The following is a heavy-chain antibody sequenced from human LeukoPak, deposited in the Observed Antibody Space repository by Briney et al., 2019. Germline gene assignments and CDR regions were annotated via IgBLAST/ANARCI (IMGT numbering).Heavy chain of an antibody. CDR2: INAGNGNT. CDR3: AGGSGNYSSFDY. J-gene: IGHJ4*02. CDR1: GYTFTSYA. V-gene: IGHV1-3*01. Sequence: PAASVKVSCKASGYTFTSYAMHWVRQAPGQRLEWMGWINAGNGNTKYSQRFQGGVTITRDTSASTAYMELSSLRSEDTAVYYCAGGSGNYSSFDYWGQGTLVTVSS. D-gene: IGHD4-11*01.